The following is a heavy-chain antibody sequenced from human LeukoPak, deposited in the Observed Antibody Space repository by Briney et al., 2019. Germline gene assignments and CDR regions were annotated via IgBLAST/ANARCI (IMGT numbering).Heavy chain of an antibody. J-gene: IGHJ6*03. Sequence: ASVKVSCKASGGTFSSYAISWVRQAPGQGLEWMGGIIPIFGTANYAQKFQGRVTITADESTSTAYMELSSLRSEDTAVYYCARDSGYDEKYYYYYMDVWGKGTTVTISS. V-gene: IGHV1-69*13. D-gene: IGHD5-12*01. CDR2: IIPIFGTA. CDR3: ARDSGYDEKYYYYYMDV. CDR1: GGTFSSYA.